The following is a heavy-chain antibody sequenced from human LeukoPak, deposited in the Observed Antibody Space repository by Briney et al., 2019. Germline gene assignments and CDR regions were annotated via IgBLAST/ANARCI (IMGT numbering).Heavy chain of an antibody. V-gene: IGHV3-30*04. CDR3: ASHRGASSIAARPFDY. CDR2: ISYDGSNK. D-gene: IGHD6-6*01. Sequence: GGSLRLSCAASGFTFSSYAMHWVRQAPGKGLEWVAVISYDGSNKYYADSVKGRFTISRDNSKNTLYLQMNSLRAEDTAVYYCASHRGASSIAARPFDYWGQGTLVTVSS. CDR1: GFTFSSYA. J-gene: IGHJ4*02.